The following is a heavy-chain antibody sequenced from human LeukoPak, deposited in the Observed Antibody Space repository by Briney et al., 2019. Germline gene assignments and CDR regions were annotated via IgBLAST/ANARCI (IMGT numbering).Heavy chain of an antibody. J-gene: IGHJ4*02. CDR1: GGSFSGYY. V-gene: IGHV4-34*01. CDR2: INHSGST. CDR3: ASQYSSSRDY. Sequence: TSETLSLTCTVSGGSFSGYYWSWIRQPPGKGLEWIGEINHSGSTNYNPSLKSRVTISVDTSKNQFSLKLSSVTAADTAVYYCASQYSSSRDYWGQGTLVTVSS. D-gene: IGHD6-6*01.